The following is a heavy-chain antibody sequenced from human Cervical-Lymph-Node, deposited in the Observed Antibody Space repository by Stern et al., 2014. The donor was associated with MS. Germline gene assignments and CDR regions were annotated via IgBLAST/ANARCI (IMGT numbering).Heavy chain of an antibody. Sequence: VQLEESGGGVVQPGRSLRLSCAASGFTFSSYGMHWVRQAPGKGLEWVAVIWYDGSNKYYADSVKGRFTISRDNSKNTLYLQMNSLRAEDTAVYYCARVDYDSSGYPFDYWGQGTLVTVSS. CDR1: GFTFSSYG. D-gene: IGHD3-22*01. V-gene: IGHV3-33*01. CDR3: ARVDYDSSGYPFDY. CDR2: IWYDGSNK. J-gene: IGHJ4*02.